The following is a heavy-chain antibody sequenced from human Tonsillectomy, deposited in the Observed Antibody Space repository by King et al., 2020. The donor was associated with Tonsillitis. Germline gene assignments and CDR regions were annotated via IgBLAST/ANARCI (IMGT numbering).Heavy chain of an antibody. CDR2: ISGSGGST. CDR3: AKAWSVALIRVRPLKYFQH. D-gene: IGHD6-19*01. Sequence: VQLVESGGGLVQPGGSLRLSCAASGFTFSSYAMSWVRQAPGKGLEWVSAISGSGGSTYYADSVKGRFTISRDNSKNTLYLQMNSLRAEDTAVYYCAKAWSVALIRVRPLKYFQHWGQGTLVTVSS. J-gene: IGHJ1*01. V-gene: IGHV3-23*04. CDR1: GFTFSSYA.